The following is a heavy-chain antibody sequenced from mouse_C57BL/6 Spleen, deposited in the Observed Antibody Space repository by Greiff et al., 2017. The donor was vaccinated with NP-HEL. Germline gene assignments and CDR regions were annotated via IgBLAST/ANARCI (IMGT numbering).Heavy chain of an antibody. V-gene: IGHV1-61*01. CDR3: ARGGDDGYYVYYARDY. CDR1: GYTFTSYW. D-gene: IGHD2-3*01. J-gene: IGHJ4*01. Sequence: QVQLQQPGAELVRPGSSVKLSCKASGYTFTSYWMDWVKQRPGQGLEWIGNIYPSDSETHYNQKFKDKATLTVDKSSSTAYMQLSSLTSEDSSVYYCARGGDDGYYVYYARDYWGQGTSVTVSS. CDR2: IYPSDSET.